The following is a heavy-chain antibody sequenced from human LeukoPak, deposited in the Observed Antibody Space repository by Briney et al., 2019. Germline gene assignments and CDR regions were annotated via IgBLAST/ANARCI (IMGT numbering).Heavy chain of an antibody. Sequence: GGSLRLSCTASGFTFGDYAMGWFRQAPGKGLEWVGFISSEAYGGSTQYAASVTGRFTISRDDSKSIAHLQMNSLKTEDTAVYYCTRVVPRYYYDSSGYSYSDFWGQGTLVTVSS. D-gene: IGHD3-22*01. CDR2: ISSEAYGGST. J-gene: IGHJ4*02. CDR1: GFTFGDYA. V-gene: IGHV3-49*03. CDR3: TRVVPRYYYDSSGYSYSDF.